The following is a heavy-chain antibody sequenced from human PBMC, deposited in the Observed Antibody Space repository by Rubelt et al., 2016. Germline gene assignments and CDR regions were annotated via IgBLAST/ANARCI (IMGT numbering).Heavy chain of an antibody. CDR3: AHSKGYSYGWGFDP. D-gene: IGHD5-18*01. CDR2: IYWDDDK. V-gene: IGHV2-5*02. J-gene: IGHJ5*02. Sequence: QPPGKALEWLALIYWDDDKRYSPSLKSRLTITKDTSKNQVVLTMTNMDPVDTATYYCAHSKGYSYGWGFDPWGQGTLVTVSS.